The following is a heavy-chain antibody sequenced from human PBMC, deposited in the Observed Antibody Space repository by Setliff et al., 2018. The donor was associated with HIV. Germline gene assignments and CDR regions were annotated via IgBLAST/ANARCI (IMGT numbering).Heavy chain of an antibody. V-gene: IGHV3-30*02. CDR2: IRLDGSDK. CDR3: ARGRRVSSNYYYYYYMDV. CDR1: GFTFRNYG. D-gene: IGHD2-2*01. Sequence: PGGSLRLSCAASGFTFRNYGMHWVRQAPGKGLEWVAFIRLDGSDKFYADSVKGRFTISRDNSKNSLYLQMNSLRAEDTAVYYCARGRRVSSNYYYYYYMDVWGKGTTVTVSS. J-gene: IGHJ6*03.